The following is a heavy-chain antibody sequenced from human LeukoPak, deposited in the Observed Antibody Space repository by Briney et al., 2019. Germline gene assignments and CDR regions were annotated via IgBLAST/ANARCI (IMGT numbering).Heavy chain of an antibody. CDR3: ARVAYYDFWSGYYMVNWFDP. V-gene: IGHV4-34*01. CDR1: GGSFSGYY. D-gene: IGHD3-3*01. Sequence: SETLSLTCAVYGGSFSGYYWSWIRQPPGKGLEWIGEINHSVSTNYNPSLKSRVTISVDTSKNQFSLKLSSVTAADTAVYYCARVAYYDFWSGYYMVNWFDPWGQGTLVTVSS. CDR2: INHSVST. J-gene: IGHJ5*02.